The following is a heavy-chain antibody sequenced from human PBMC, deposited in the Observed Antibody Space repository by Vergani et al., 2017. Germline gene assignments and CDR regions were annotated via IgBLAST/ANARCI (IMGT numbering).Heavy chain of an antibody. Sequence: QVQLVQSGAEVKKPGASVKVSCKASGYTFTGYYMHWVRQAPGQGLEWMGWINPNSGGTNYAQKFQGRVTMTRDTSINTAYMEMTRLRPDDTAIYYCARVIVGCSRTNCFADHWGQGTLVTVSS. CDR3: ARVIVGCSRTNCFADH. D-gene: IGHD2-2*01. V-gene: IGHV1-2*02. CDR2: INPNSGGT. CDR1: GYTFTGYY. J-gene: IGHJ4*02.